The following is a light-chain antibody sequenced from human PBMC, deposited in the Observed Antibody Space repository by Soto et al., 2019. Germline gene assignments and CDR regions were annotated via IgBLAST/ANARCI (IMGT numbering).Light chain of an antibody. J-gene: IGKJ1*01. CDR3: QHYGSSRT. CDR2: GAS. V-gene: IGKV3-20*01. CDR1: QSVSNNY. Sequence: EIVLTQSPGTLSLSPGERATLSCRASQSVSNNYLAWYQQKPGQAPRLLIYGASSRATGIPDRFSGSGSGTEFTLTISRLEPEDFAVYYCQHYGSSRTFGQGTKVDIK.